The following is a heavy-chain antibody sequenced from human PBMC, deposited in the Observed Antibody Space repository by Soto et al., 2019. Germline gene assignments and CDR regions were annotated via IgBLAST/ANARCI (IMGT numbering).Heavy chain of an antibody. V-gene: IGHV1-69*01. CDR2: IMPFFGSG. J-gene: IGHJ4*02. CDR1: RGTFTNYA. Sequence: QVYLVQSGAEVKKPGSSVKVSCKALRGTFTNYAFSWVRQAPGQGLEWMGGIMPFFGSGNYAQKFQGRINITADEFTSSVYFELTSLRSEDTAVYYCARDRAGYYSHFVYWGQGTLVTVAS. CDR3: ARDRAGYYSHFVY. D-gene: IGHD3-22*01.